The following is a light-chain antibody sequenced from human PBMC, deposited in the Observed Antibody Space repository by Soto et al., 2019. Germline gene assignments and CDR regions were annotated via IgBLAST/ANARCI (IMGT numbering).Light chain of an antibody. Sequence: AVTQPPATLAVFPGETATLSCRASKSVCSDLAGYQQRRGQAPRLLIYGASTRATGIPARFRGSGSGKEFRLTISSLQSEDFATYYCQQYNTWHPKMSFGRGTKVEIK. CDR3: QQYNTWHPKMS. V-gene: IGKV3-15*01. CDR2: GAS. J-gene: IGKJ1*01. CDR1: KSVCSD.